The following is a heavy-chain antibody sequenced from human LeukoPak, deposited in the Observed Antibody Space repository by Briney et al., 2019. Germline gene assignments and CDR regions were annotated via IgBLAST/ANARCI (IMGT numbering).Heavy chain of an antibody. CDR1: GYTFTSYY. D-gene: IGHD3-22*01. J-gene: IGHJ4*02. CDR2: INPSGGST. V-gene: IGHV1-46*01. CDR3: ARDGDSSGSWAPEGFDY. Sequence: GASVKVSCKASGYTFTSYYMHWVRQAPGQGLEWMGIINPSGGSTSYAQKFQGRVTMTRDTSTSTVYMELSSLRSEDTAVYYCARDGDSSGSWAPEGFDYWGQGTLVTVSS.